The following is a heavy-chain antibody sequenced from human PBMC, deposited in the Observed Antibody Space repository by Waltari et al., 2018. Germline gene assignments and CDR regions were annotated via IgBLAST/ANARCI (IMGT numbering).Heavy chain of an antibody. D-gene: IGHD6-19*01. CDR1: GYTFTGYY. CDR2: INPNSGGT. V-gene: IGHV1-2*02. Sequence: QVQLVQSGAEVKKPGASVKFSCKASGYTFTGYYLHWVRQPPGQGLEWMGWINPNSGGTNYAQKFQGRVTMTRDTSISTAYMELSRLRSDDTAVYYCAREDSSGWYGGFDYWGQGTLVTVSS. CDR3: AREDSSGWYGGFDY. J-gene: IGHJ4*02.